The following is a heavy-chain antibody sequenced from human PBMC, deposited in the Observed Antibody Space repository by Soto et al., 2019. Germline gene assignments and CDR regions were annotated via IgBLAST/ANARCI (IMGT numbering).Heavy chain of an antibody. CDR2: INTKTGHR. Sequence: ASVTVSCKASVYSFSYYGINWVRQAPGQGLEWMGWINTKTGHRNYAQKFEDRLTMTTATSTNTVYMELKRLRSDDTAVYYCARDRLRGYDSSGFYSWGQGTPVTVSS. CDR3: ARDRLRGYDSSGFYS. J-gene: IGHJ4*02. V-gene: IGHV1-18*01. D-gene: IGHD3-22*01. CDR1: VYSFSYYG.